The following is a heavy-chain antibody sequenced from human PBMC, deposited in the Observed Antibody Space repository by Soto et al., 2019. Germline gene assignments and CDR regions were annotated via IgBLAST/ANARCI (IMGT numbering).Heavy chain of an antibody. Sequence: GGSLRLSCAASGFTFSSYAMSWVRQAPGKGLEWVSAISGSGGSTYYADSVKGRFTISRDNSKNTLYLQMNSLGAEDTAVYYCARDLSTTTGWRAAFDIWGQGTMVTVSS. CDR1: GFTFSSYA. CDR3: ARDLSTTTGWRAAFDI. V-gene: IGHV3-23*01. CDR2: ISGSGGST. J-gene: IGHJ3*02. D-gene: IGHD1-1*01.